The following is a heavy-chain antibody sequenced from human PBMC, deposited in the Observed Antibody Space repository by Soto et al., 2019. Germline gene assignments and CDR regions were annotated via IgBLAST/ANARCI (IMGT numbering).Heavy chain of an antibody. CDR1: GDTSTIYT. V-gene: IGHV1-69*02. Sequence: QVQLVQSGAEVKKPGASLRVSCETSGDTSTIYTITWVRQAPGQGLQWMGRIVPLLRITNYAQEFQGRLTITADSSTSSAHIELTSLTSEDTAVYYCAPDKYGAGRVGVHSWGQGTLVIVSS. CDR3: APDKYGAGRVGVHS. D-gene: IGHD1-26*01. J-gene: IGHJ5*02. CDR2: IVPLLRIT.